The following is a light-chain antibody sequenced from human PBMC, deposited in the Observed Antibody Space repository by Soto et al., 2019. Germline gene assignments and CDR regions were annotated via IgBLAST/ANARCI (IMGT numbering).Light chain of an antibody. J-gene: IGLJ2*01. CDR1: SSDVGGYNY. CDR3: SSYTGSSTYVV. V-gene: IGLV2-14*01. Sequence: QSALTQPASVSGSPGQSITISCTGTSSDVGGYNYVSWYQQHTGKAPKLMIYDVNNRPSGVSNRFSGSKSGNTASLTISGLQAEDGADYYCSSYTGSSTYVVFGGGTKLTVL. CDR2: DVN.